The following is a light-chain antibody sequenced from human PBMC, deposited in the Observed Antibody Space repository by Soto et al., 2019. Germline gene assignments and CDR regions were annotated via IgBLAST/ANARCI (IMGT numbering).Light chain of an antibody. CDR1: QSVSSTY. CDR3: QQYGRPPSFT. CDR2: GAP. V-gene: IGKV3-20*01. Sequence: EIVLTQSPGTLSLSPGERATLACRASQSVSSTYLAWYQQKSGQGPRLLVYGAPNWATGIPDRFSGSGSGTDFTLTITRLEPEDFAVYFCQQYGRPPSFTCGQGKKVEIK. J-gene: IGKJ2*01.